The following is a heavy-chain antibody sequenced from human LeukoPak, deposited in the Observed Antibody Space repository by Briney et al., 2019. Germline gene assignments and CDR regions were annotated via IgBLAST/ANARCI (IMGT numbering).Heavy chain of an antibody. V-gene: IGHV4-34*01. J-gene: IGHJ4*02. CDR3: ARASIAVAGYFDY. CDR2: INHSGST. D-gene: IGHD6-19*01. CDR1: GGSISSYY. Sequence: SETLSLTCTVSGGSISSYYWSWIRQPPGKGLEWIGEINHSGSTNYNPSLKSRVTISVDTSKNQFSLKLSSVTAADTAVYYCARASIAVAGYFDYWGQGTLVTVSS.